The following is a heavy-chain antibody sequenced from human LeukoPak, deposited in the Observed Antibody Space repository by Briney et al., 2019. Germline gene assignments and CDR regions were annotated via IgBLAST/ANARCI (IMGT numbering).Heavy chain of an antibody. Sequence: ASVTVSRKASGYTFTSYDINWVRQATGQGLEWMGWMNPNSGNTGYAQKFQGRVTITRNTSISTAYMELSSLRSEDTAVYYCARGGPDLPFDYWGQGTLVTVSS. CDR2: MNPNSGNT. CDR1: GYTFTSYD. CDR3: ARGGPDLPFDY. J-gene: IGHJ4*02. V-gene: IGHV1-8*03.